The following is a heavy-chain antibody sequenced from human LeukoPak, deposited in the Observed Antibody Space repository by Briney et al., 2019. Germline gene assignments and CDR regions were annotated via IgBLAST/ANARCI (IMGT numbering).Heavy chain of an antibody. CDR2: ISGSGGST. V-gene: IGHV3-23*01. CDR3: AKRRTTMVRGVIRYYYYYMDV. Sequence: GGTLRLSCAASGFTFSSYGTSWVRQAPGQGLEWVSAISGSGGSTYYADSVKGRFTISRDNSKNTLYLQLNSLRAEDTAVYYCAKRRTTMVRGVIRYYYYYMDVWGKGTTVTISS. J-gene: IGHJ6*03. CDR1: GFTFSSYG. D-gene: IGHD3-10*01.